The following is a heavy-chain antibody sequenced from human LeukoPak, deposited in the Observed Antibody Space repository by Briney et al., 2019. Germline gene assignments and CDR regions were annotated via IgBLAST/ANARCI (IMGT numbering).Heavy chain of an antibody. CDR2: INPNSGGT. D-gene: IGHD2-15*01. J-gene: IGHJ3*02. Sequence: GASVKVSCKASGYTFTGYYMHWVRQAPGQGLEWMGWINPNSGGTNYAQKFQGRVTMTRDTSISTAYMELSRLRSDDTAVYYCASSGGLPHAGYAFDIWGQGTMVTVSS. V-gene: IGHV1-2*02. CDR3: ASSGGLPHAGYAFDI. CDR1: GYTFTGYY.